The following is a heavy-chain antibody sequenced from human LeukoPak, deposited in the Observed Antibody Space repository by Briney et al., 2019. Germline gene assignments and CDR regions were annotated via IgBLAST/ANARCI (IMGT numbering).Heavy chain of an antibody. CDR2: ISAYNGNT. J-gene: IGHJ6*03. CDR1: GYTFTSYG. CDR3: ARGAVAAINYYYYYYMDV. Sequence: GASVKVSCKASGYTFTSYGISWVRQAPGQGLEWMGWISAYNGNTNYAQKLQGRVTMTTDTSTSTAYMELRSLRSDDTAVYYCARGAVAAINYYYYYYMDVWGKGTTVTISS. V-gene: IGHV1-18*01. D-gene: IGHD2-15*01.